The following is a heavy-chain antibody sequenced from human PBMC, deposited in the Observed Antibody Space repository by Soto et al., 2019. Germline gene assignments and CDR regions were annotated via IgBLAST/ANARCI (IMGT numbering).Heavy chain of an antibody. Sequence: SETLSLTCAVYGGSFSGYYWSWIRQPPGKGLEWIGEINHSGSTNYNPSLKSRVTISVDTSKNQFSLKLSSVTAADTAVYYCARPGYCGGDCFGKFDYWGQGTLVTVSS. V-gene: IGHV4-34*01. J-gene: IGHJ4*02. CDR1: GGSFSGYY. CDR2: INHSGST. CDR3: ARPGYCGGDCFGKFDY. D-gene: IGHD2-21*01.